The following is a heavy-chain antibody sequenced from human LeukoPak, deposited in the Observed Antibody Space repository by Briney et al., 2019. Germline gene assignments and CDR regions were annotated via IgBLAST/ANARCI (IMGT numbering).Heavy chain of an antibody. D-gene: IGHD6-6*01. V-gene: IGHV3-23*01. Sequence: AGGSLRLSCAASGFTFSSCAVSWVRQAPGKGLEWVSTISGSGGSTYYADSVKGRFTISRDNSKNTLYLQMNSLRAEDTAVYYCARQRGSSSGAFDYWGQGTLVTVSS. J-gene: IGHJ4*02. CDR2: ISGSGGST. CDR3: ARQRGSSSGAFDY. CDR1: GFTFSSCA.